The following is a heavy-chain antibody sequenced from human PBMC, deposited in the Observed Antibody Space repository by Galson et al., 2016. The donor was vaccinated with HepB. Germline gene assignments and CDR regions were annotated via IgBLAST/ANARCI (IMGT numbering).Heavy chain of an antibody. D-gene: IGHD3-16*01. Sequence: SVKVSCKASGYTFTNYFIHWVRQVPGQGLQWMGIINPSGGSTTYAQRFRGRVSMTRDTSTSTVYMELSSLRSDDTALYYCARAPVLITSPPDPWGQGTLVTVSS. V-gene: IGHV1-46*01. CDR1: GYTFTNYF. CDR2: INPSGGST. CDR3: ARAPVLITSPPDP. J-gene: IGHJ5*02.